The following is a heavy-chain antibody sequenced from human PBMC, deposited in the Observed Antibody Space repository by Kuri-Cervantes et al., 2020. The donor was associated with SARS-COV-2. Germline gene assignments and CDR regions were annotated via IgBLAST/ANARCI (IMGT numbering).Heavy chain of an antibody. CDR2: ISSSGSTI. Sequence: GESLKISCAASGFTCSSYEMNWVRQAPGKGLEWVSYISSSGSTIYYADSVKGRFTISRDNAKNSLYLQMNSLRAEGTAVYYCARDPTVTLDYWGQGTLVTVSS. J-gene: IGHJ4*02. D-gene: IGHD4-17*01. CDR3: ARDPTVTLDY. CDR1: GFTCSSYE. V-gene: IGHV3-48*03.